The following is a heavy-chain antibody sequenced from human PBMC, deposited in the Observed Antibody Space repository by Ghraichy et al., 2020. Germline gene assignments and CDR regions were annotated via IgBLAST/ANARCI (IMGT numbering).Heavy chain of an antibody. Sequence: GGSLRLSCAASGFTFSSYAMSWVRQAPGKGLEWVSAISGSGGSTYYADSVKGRFTISRDNSKNTLYLQMNSLRAEDTAVYYCAKDLNYLITIRIDVWGQGPTVTVSS. J-gene: IGHJ6*02. V-gene: IGHV3-23*01. CDR2: ISGSGGST. D-gene: IGHD3-3*01. CDR1: GFTFSSYA. CDR3: AKDLNYLITIRIDV.